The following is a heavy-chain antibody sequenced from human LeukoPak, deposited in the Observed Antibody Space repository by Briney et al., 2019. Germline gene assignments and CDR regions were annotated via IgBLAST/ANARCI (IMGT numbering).Heavy chain of an antibody. J-gene: IGHJ4*02. CDR2: ISGSGGST. CDR1: GFTFSSYA. V-gene: IGHV3-23*01. CDR3: AKSWDRTYYDILTGCWTFDY. D-gene: IGHD3-9*01. Sequence: GGSLRLSCAASGFTFSSYAMSWVRQAPGKGLEWVSAISGSGGSTYYADSVKGRFTISRDNSKNTLYLQMNSLRAEDTAVYYCAKSWDRTYYDILTGCWTFDYWGQGTLVTVSS.